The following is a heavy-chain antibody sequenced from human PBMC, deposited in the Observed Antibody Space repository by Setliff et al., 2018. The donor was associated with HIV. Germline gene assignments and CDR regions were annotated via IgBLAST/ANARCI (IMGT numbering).Heavy chain of an antibody. CDR3: ARLAGYCSGATCHGGVDV. V-gene: IGHV5-51*01. J-gene: IGHJ6*04. CDR1: GYSFTSYW. CDR2: IYPGDSDP. Sequence: PGESLKISCKGSGYSFTSYWIGWVRQMPGKGLEWMGIIYPGDSDPRYSPSFQGQVTISADKSISTAYLQWSSLKASDTAMYYCARLAGYCSGATCHGGVDVWGKGTTVTVSS. D-gene: IGHD2-15*01.